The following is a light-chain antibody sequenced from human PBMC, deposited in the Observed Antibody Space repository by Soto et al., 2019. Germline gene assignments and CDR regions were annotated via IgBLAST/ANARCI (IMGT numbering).Light chain of an antibody. J-gene: IGKJ1*01. V-gene: IGKV1-39*01. CDR3: QKSYSTRT. CDR1: QSISTY. Sequence: DIQMTQSPSSLSASVGDRVTITCRTSQSISTYLNWYQQKPGKAPKLLIYGASSLQSGVPPRFSGRGFGTDFTPTISGLQPEDFANYYCQKSYSTRTFGRGTKVEVK. CDR2: GAS.